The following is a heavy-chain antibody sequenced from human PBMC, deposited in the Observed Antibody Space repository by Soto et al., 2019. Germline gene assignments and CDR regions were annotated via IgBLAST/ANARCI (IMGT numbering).Heavy chain of an antibody. Sequence: QVQLVESGGGVVQPGRSLRLSCAASGFTFSSYGMHWVRQAPGKGLEWVAVISYDGSNNYYADSVKGRFTISRDNSKNTLYLQMNSLRAEDTAVYYCAKDFEQSSSWYWVHWGQGTLLTVSS. D-gene: IGHD6-13*01. CDR1: GFTFSSYG. V-gene: IGHV3-30*18. J-gene: IGHJ4*02. CDR3: AKDFEQSSSWYWVH. CDR2: ISYDGSNN.